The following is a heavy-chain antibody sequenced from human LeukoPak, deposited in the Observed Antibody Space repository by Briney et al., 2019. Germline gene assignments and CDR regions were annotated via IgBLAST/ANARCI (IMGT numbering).Heavy chain of an antibody. Sequence: ASVKVSCTASGYTLNMYYIHWVRQAPGQGLGWMGIINPSGESTTYAQKLQGRVSMTRDTSTGTVYMELSSLKSVDTAVYYCAKEAEVRGTGAVLDYYYMDVWGKGTTVIVSS. CDR1: GYTLNMYY. D-gene: IGHD6-13*01. CDR3: AKEAEVRGTGAVLDYYYMDV. V-gene: IGHV1-46*02. CDR2: INPSGEST. J-gene: IGHJ6*03.